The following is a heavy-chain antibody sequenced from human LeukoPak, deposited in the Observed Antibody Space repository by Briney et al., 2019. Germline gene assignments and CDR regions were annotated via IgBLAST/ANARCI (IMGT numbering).Heavy chain of an antibody. Sequence: PSETLSLTCTVSGDPISSYYCSWIRQPAGKGLEWIGRIYTSGTTNYNSSLKSRLTISVDTSKNQSSLKLGSVTAADTAGYYCARLGSSGSARDFQDWGQGTLVTVSS. D-gene: IGHD6-19*01. CDR2: IYTSGTT. J-gene: IGHJ1*01. CDR3: ARLGSSGSARDFQD. CDR1: GDPISSYY. V-gene: IGHV4-4*07.